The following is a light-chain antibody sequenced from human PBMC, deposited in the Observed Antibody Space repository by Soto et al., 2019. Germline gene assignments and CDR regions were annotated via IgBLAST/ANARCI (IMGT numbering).Light chain of an antibody. J-gene: IGKJ1*01. V-gene: IGKV1-6*01. CDR3: LQDYGFPWT. Sequence: AIRMTQSPSSQSASVGDGVTITCRASQYIREDLGWYQQKPGRAPKLLIYSSSTLQSGVPSRFNGSGSGTDFSLSISSLQPEDFATYYCLQDYGFPWTFGQGTNVEVK. CDR2: SSS. CDR1: QYIRED.